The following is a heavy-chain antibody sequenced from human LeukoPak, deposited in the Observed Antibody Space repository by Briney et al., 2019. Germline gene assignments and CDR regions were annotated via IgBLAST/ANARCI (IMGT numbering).Heavy chain of an antibody. CDR2: IYYSGST. J-gene: IGHJ4*02. CDR3: ARVTCSSTSCYPTDYYFDY. V-gene: IGHV4-30-4*01. Sequence: NWVRQPPGKGLEWIGYIYYSGSTYYNPSLKSRVTISVDTSKNQFSLKLSSVTAADTAVYYCARVTCSSTSCYPTDYYFDYWGQGTLVTVSS. D-gene: IGHD2-2*01.